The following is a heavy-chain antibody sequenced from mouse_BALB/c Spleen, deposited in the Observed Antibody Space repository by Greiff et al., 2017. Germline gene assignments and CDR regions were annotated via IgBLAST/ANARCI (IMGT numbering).Heavy chain of an antibody. CDR2: IYPSDSYT. CDR3: TRPYDYDEGYLDV. CDR1: GYTFTSYW. V-gene: IGHV1-69*02. D-gene: IGHD2-4*01. J-gene: IGHJ1*01. Sequence: QVQLQQPGAELVRPGASVKLSCKASGYTFTSYWINWVKQRPGQGLEWIGNIYPSDSYTNYNQKFKDKATLTVDKSSSTAYMQLSSPTSEDSAVYYCTRPYDYDEGYLDVWGAGTTVTVSS.